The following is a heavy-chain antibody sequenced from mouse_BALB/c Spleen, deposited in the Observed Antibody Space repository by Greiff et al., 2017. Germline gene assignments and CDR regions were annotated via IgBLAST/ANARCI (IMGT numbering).Heavy chain of an antibody. CDR1: GYSITSGYY. CDR3: ARDNGYYLYYYAMDY. Sequence: EVKLLESGPGLVKPSQSLSLTCSVTGYSITSGYYWNWIRQFPGNKLEWMGYISYDGSNNYNPSLKNRISITRDTSKNQFFLKLNSVTTEDTATYYCARDNGYYLYYYAMDYWGQGTSVTVSS. CDR2: ISYDGSN. V-gene: IGHV3-6*02. J-gene: IGHJ4*01. D-gene: IGHD2-3*01.